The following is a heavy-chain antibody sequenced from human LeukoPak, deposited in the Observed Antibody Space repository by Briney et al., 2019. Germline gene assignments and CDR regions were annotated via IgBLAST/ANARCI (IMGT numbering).Heavy chain of an antibody. J-gene: IGHJ4*02. Sequence: GGSLRLSCAASGFTFSNAWMSWVRQAPGKGLAWVSRINTDGSSTSNADSVKGRFTVSRDNAKNTLYLQLSSLRAEDTAVYYCARGGRFGELSSSLWGQGTLVTVSS. CDR2: INTDGSST. CDR1: GFTFSNAW. D-gene: IGHD3-10*01. CDR3: ARGGRFGELSSSL. V-gene: IGHV3-74*01.